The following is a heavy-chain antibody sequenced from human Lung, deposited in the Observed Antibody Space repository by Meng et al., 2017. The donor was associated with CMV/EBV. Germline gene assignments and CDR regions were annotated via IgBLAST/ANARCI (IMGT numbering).Heavy chain of an antibody. CDR1: GFTFSSYS. CDR3: ARDVSPRSSAYFAIYYFYALDV. CDR2: ISSSGTYI. D-gene: IGHD2-21*01. V-gene: IGHV3-21*01. J-gene: IGHJ6*02. Sequence: SCAASGFTFSSYSMNWVRQAPGKGLEWVSSISSSGTYIYYADSVKSQFTISRDNAQNSLYLQMNSLRAEDTAVYYCARDVSPRSSAYFAIYYFYALDVWXQGTTVTVSS.